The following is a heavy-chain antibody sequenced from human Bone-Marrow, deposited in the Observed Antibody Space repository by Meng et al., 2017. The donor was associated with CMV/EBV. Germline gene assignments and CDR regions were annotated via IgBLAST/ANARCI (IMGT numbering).Heavy chain of an antibody. Sequence: CTVSGGYISSSSYYWGWIRQPPGKGLEWIGSIYYSGSTYYNPSLKSRVTISVDTSKNQFSLKLSSVTAADTAVYYCARDRQHTSGLDYWGQGTLVTVSS. CDR2: IYYSGST. CDR3: ARDRQHTSGLDY. D-gene: IGHD2-21*01. CDR1: GGYISSSSYY. V-gene: IGHV4-39*07. J-gene: IGHJ4*02.